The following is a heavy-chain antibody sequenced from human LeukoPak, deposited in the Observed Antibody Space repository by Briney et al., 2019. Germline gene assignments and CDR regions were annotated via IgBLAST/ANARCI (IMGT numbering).Heavy chain of an antibody. D-gene: IGHD6-19*01. Sequence: GGSLKLSCAASGFTFSSYAMSWVRQAPGKGLEWVSAISGSGGSTYYADCVKGRFTISRDNSKNTLYLQMNSLRAEDTAVYYCATGIAVAASFDYWGQGTLVTVSS. J-gene: IGHJ4*02. CDR1: GFTFSSYA. V-gene: IGHV3-23*01. CDR2: ISGSGGST. CDR3: ATGIAVAASFDY.